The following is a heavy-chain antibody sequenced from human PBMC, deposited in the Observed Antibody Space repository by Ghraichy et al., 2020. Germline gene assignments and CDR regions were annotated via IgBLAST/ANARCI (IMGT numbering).Heavy chain of an antibody. D-gene: IGHD6-13*01. CDR3: ARAMYSSSWYDFYYYYYYMDV. J-gene: IGHJ6*03. V-gene: IGHV1-8*01. Sequence: ASVKVSCKASGYTFTSYDINWVRQATGQGLEWMGWMNPNSGNTGYAQKFQGRVTMTRNTSISTAYMELSSLRSEDTAVYYCARAMYSSSWYDFYYYYYYMDVWGKGTTVTVSS. CDR2: MNPNSGNT. CDR1: GYTFTSYD.